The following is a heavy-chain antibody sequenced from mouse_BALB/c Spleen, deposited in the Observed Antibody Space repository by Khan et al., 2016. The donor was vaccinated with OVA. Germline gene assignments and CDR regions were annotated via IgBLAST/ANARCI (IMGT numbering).Heavy chain of an antibody. D-gene: IGHD2-3*01. Sequence: QVQLQQSGPELVRPGESVKISCKGSGYTFTDYAMHWVKQSHAKSLEWIGVISIYYDNTNYNQKFKGKATMTVDKSSSTASMELARLTSEDSAIYYCARLLVYDGYYLYAMDYWGQGTSVTVSS. CDR1: GYTFTDYA. J-gene: IGHJ4*01. V-gene: IGHV1S137*01. CDR3: ARLLVYDGYYLYAMDY. CDR2: ISIYYDNT.